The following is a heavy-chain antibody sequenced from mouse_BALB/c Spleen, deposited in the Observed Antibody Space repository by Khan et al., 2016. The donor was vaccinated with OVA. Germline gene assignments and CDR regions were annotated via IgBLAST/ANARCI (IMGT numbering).Heavy chain of an antibody. CDR1: GYTFTDYV. V-gene: IGHV1-81*01. Sequence: QVQLQPSGPELVKPGASVKMSCKVSGYTFTDYVISWVKQRTGQGLEWIGEIYPGSGSTYYNEKFKGKATLTADKSSNTVNMQVSSLTSEDSAVFFCARSYDGAWFAYWGQGTLVTVSA. CDR3: ARSYDGAWFAY. D-gene: IGHD1-1*01. J-gene: IGHJ3*01. CDR2: IYPGSGST.